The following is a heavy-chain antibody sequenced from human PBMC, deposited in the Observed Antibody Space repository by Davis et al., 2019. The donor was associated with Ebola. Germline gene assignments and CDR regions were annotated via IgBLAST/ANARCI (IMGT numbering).Heavy chain of an antibody. CDR2: IRSKANSYAT. Sequence: GESLKISCAASEFTFSGSAMHWVRQASGKGLEWVGRIRSKANSYATAYAASVKGRFTISRDDSKNTAYLQMNSLKTEDTAVYYCTSTTVTVDYWGQGTLVTVSS. D-gene: IGHD4-17*01. CDR1: EFTFSGSA. V-gene: IGHV3-73*01. CDR3: TSTTVTVDY. J-gene: IGHJ4*02.